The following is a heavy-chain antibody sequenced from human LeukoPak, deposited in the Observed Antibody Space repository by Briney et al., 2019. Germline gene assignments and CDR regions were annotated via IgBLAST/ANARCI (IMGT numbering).Heavy chain of an antibody. D-gene: IGHD2-21*02. Sequence: SVKVSCKASGGTFSSYAISWVRQAPGQGLEWMGRIIPILGIANYAQKFQGRVTITADKSTSTAYMELSSLRSEDTAVYYCARDLASLIVVVTAMDGWFDPWGQGTLVTVSS. J-gene: IGHJ5*02. CDR1: GGTFSSYA. CDR2: IIPILGIA. CDR3: ARDLASLIVVVTAMDGWFDP. V-gene: IGHV1-69*04.